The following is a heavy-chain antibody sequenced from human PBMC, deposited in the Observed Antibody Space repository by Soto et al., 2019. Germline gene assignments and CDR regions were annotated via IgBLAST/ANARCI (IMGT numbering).Heavy chain of an antibody. CDR3: ATRIGNIGWYWLDT. CDR2: IVLGNGNT. J-gene: IGHJ5*02. Sequence: SVKVSWKASGFTFSSSAVQWVRQARGQRLEWIGWIVLGNGNTNYAQKFQERVTITRDMSTSTAYMEVRSLTSDDTAVYYCATRIGNIGWYWLDTWGQGTLVTVSS. V-gene: IGHV1-58*01. CDR1: GFTFSSSA. D-gene: IGHD6-19*01.